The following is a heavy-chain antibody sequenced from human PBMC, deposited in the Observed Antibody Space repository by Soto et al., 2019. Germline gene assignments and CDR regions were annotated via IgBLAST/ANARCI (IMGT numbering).Heavy chain of an antibody. V-gene: IGHV4-30-4*01. CDR1: GGSISSGDYY. CDR3: ARENKIRYCSGGSCYHPDGISDAFDI. J-gene: IGHJ3*02. Sequence: QVQLQESGPGLVKPSQTLSLTCTVSGGSISSGDYYWSWIRQPPGKGLEWIGYIYYSGSTYYNPSLKSRVTISVDTSKNQFSLKLSSVTAADTAVYYCARENKIRYCSGGSCYHPDGISDAFDIWGQGIMVTVSS. D-gene: IGHD2-15*01. CDR2: IYYSGST.